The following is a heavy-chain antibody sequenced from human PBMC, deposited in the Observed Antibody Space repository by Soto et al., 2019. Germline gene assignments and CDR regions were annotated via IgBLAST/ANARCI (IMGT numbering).Heavy chain of an antibody. CDR2: ISYDGSNK. V-gene: IGHV3-30*18. Sequence: WGSLRLSCAASGFTFISYGMHCFRHSPFKWLEWVAVISYDGSNKYYADSVKGRFTISRDNSKNTLYLQMNSLRAEDTAVYYCAKDLWQGYYGSGSGGMDVWGQGTTVTVSS. J-gene: IGHJ6*02. CDR1: GFTFISYG. CDR3: AKDLWQGYYGSGSGGMDV. D-gene: IGHD3-10*01.